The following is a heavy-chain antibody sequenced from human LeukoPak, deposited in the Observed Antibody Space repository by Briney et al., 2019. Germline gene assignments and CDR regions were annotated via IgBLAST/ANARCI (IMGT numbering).Heavy chain of an antibody. CDR3: AKDLRDGSYFWGHYHFDY. D-gene: IGHD1-26*01. V-gene: IGHV3-33*06. Sequence: GGSLRLSCAASGFTFSSYGMHWVRQAPGKGLEWVAVIWYDGSNKYYADSVKGRFTISRDNSKNTLYLQMNSLRAEDTAVYYCAKDLRDGSYFWGHYHFDYWCQGILVTVSS. J-gene: IGHJ4*02. CDR1: GFTFSSYG. CDR2: IWYDGSNK.